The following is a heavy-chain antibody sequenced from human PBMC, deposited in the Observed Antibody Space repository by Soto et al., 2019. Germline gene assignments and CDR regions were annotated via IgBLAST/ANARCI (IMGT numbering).Heavy chain of an antibody. V-gene: IGHV3-21*01. CDR2: ITGSSTFI. CDR1: GFTFSDYS. D-gene: IGHD1-26*01. Sequence: VQLVESGGGLVKPGGTLRLSCAASGFTFSDYSMDWVRQAPGKGLEWVSSITGSSTFIYYADSVKGRVTISRDNAKNSLYLQMNGLRAADTAVYYCATGMSGSYEGYYFDYWGQGNLVTVSS. CDR3: ATGMSGSYEGYYFDY. J-gene: IGHJ4*02.